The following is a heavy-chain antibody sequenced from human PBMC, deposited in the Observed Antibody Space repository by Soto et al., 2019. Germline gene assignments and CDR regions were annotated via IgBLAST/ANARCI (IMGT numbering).Heavy chain of an antibody. CDR2: INAGNGNT. V-gene: IGHV1-3*05. Sequence: QVQLVQSGAEEKKPGASVQVSCKASGYTFTGYAMHWVRQAPGQRLEWMGWINAGNGNTKFSQKFQGRVTITRDTSASTAYMELRSLRSEDTAVYYCARAVAVPADFDYWGQGTMVTVSS. J-gene: IGHJ4*02. D-gene: IGHD6-19*01. CDR1: GYTFTGYA. CDR3: ARAVAVPADFDY.